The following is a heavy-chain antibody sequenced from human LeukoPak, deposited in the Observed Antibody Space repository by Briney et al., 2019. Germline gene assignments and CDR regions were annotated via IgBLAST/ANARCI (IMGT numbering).Heavy chain of an antibody. CDR2: INPNSGGT. CDR1: GYTFTGYY. D-gene: IGHD5-12*01. V-gene: IGHV1-2*02. Sequence: ASVKVSCKASGYTFTGYYMHWVRQAPGQGLEWMGWINPNSGGTNYAQKFQGRVTMTRDTSISTAYMELSRLRSDDTAVYYCARDIFRRGAGGRGYSGYLGYWGQGTLVTVSS. CDR3: ARDIFRRGAGGRGYSGYLGY. J-gene: IGHJ4*02.